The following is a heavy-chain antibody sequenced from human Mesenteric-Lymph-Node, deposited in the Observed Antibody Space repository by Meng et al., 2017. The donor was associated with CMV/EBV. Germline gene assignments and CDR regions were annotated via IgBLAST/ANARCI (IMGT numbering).Heavy chain of an antibody. CDR2: ISSNGGGT. CDR1: GFTFSNYP. V-gene: IGHV3-64*02. Sequence: GESLKISCAASGFTFSNYPMHWVRQAPGTGLEYVSAISSNGGGTHYADSVKGRFTISRDNSKNTLYLQMDSLRVEDMAVYYCARRVGTGGCYYYDYWGQGTLVTVSS. D-gene: IGHD2-8*02. J-gene: IGHJ4*02. CDR3: ARRVGTGGCYYYDY.